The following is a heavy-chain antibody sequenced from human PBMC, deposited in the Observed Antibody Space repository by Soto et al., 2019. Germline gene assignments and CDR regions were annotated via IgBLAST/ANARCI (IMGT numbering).Heavy chain of an antibody. J-gene: IGHJ4*02. CDR3: ARDESHSMQLENFDY. CDR1: GFTFSSYG. Sequence: GGSLRLSCAASGFTFSSYGMHWVRQAPGKGLEWVAVIWYDGSNKYYADSVKGRFTISRDNSKNTLYLQMNSLRAEDTAVYYCARDESHSMQLENFDYWGQGTLVTVSS. D-gene: IGHD1-1*01. V-gene: IGHV3-33*01. CDR2: IWYDGSNK.